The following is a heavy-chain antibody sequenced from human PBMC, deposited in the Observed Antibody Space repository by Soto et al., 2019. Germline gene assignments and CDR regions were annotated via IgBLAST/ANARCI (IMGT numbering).Heavy chain of an antibody. D-gene: IGHD2-21*02. J-gene: IGHJ3*02. Sequence: ASVKVSCKASGYTFTSYYMHWVRQAPGQGLEWMGIINPSGGSTSYAQKFQGRVTMTTDTSTSTAYMELRSLRSDDTAVYYCARVFCGGDCTDAFDIWGQGTMVTVSS. V-gene: IGHV1-46*01. CDR2: INPSGGST. CDR3: ARVFCGGDCTDAFDI. CDR1: GYTFTSYY.